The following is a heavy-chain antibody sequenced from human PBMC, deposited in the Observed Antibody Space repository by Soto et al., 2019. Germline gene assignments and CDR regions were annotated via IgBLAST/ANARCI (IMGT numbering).Heavy chain of an antibody. CDR3: ARHDSSGYYFDY. V-gene: IGHV4-59*08. J-gene: IGHJ4*02. Sequence: SETLSLTCTVSGGSISSYYWSWIRQPPGKGLEWIGYIYYSGSTNYNPSLKSRVTISVDTSKNQFSLKLSSVTAADTAVYYCARHDSSGYYFDYWGQGTLVTVSS. CDR2: IYYSGST. D-gene: IGHD3-22*01. CDR1: GGSISSYY.